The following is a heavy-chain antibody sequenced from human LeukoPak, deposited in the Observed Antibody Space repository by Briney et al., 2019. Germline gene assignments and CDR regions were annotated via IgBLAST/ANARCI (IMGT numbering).Heavy chain of an antibody. CDR3: ASDRAGGGAARFFDP. D-gene: IGHD6-6*01. V-gene: IGHV4-39*07. J-gene: IGHJ5*02. CDR2: IYYSGST. Sequence: SETLSLTCTVSGGSIISSSYYWGWIRQPPGKGLEWIGNIYYSGSTYYNPSLKSRVTLSADTSKNQFSLRLSSVTAADTAVYYCASDRAGGGAARFFDPWGQGTLVAVSS. CDR1: GGSIISSSYY.